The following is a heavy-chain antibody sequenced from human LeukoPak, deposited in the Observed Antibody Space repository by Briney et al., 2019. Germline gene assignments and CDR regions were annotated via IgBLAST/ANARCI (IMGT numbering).Heavy chain of an antibody. J-gene: IGHJ5*02. CDR1: GGTFSSYA. CDR2: IIPIFGTA. CDR3: ARAFRITIFGVGSPNWFDP. Sequence: SVKVSCKASGGTFSSYAISWVRQAPGQGLEWMGGIIPIFGTANYAQKFQGRVTITADESTSTAYMELRSLRSDDTAVYYCARAFRITIFGVGSPNWFDPWGQGTLVTVSS. D-gene: IGHD3-3*01. V-gene: IGHV1-69*01.